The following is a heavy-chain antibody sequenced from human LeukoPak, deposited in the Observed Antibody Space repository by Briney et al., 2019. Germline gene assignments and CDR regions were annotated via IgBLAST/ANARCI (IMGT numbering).Heavy chain of an antibody. CDR3: ASETAYSGYDAQFDY. D-gene: IGHD5-12*01. Sequence: SVKVSCKASGGTFSSYAISWVRQAPGQGLEWMGGIIPIFGTANYAQKFQGRATITADESTSTAYMELSSLRSEDTAVYYCASETAYSGYDAQFDYWGQGTLVTVSS. CDR2: IIPIFGTA. V-gene: IGHV1-69*01. CDR1: GGTFSSYA. J-gene: IGHJ4*02.